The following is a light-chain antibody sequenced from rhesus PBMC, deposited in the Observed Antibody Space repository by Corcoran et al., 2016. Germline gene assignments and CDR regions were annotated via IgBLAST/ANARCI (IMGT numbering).Light chain of an antibody. Sequence: DIQMTQSPSSLSGSVGDRVTITCRASQGISKWLAWYQQQQGKTPKILIYKTSNLETGVPSRFSGSGYGTDFTLTISRLQPEDFATYYCQQHDTSPWTFGQGTKVEIK. CDR3: QQHDTSPWT. CDR2: KTS. CDR1: QGISKW. J-gene: IGKJ1*01. V-gene: IGKV1-69*01.